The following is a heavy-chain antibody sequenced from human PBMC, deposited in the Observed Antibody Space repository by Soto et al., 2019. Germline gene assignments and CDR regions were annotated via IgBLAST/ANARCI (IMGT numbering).Heavy chain of an antibody. CDR1: GGSISSYY. D-gene: IGHD3-22*01. V-gene: IGHV4-59*08. J-gene: IGHJ4*02. CDR3: AGLYPYESSGYHLNY. CDR2: IYYSGST. Sequence: SETLSLTCTASGGSISSYYWSWIRQPPGKGLEWVGYIYYSGSTNYNPSLRSRITISVDTSKNQFSLKLRSVTAADTAVFYCAGLYPYESSGYHLNYWGQGALVTVSS.